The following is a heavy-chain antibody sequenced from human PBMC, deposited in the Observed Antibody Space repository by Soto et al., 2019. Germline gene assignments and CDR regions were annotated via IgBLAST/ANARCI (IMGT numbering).Heavy chain of an antibody. CDR3: ARESLRYCTNGVCYQGGDY. CDR1: GFTVSSNY. CDR2: IYSGGST. D-gene: IGHD2-8*01. V-gene: IGHV3-53*04. Sequence: PGGSLRLSCAASGFTVSSNYMSWVRQAPGKGLEWVSVIYSGGSTYYADSVKGRFTISRHNSKNTLYLQMNSLRAEDTAVYYCARESLRYCTNGVCYQGGDYWGQGTLVTVSS. J-gene: IGHJ4*02.